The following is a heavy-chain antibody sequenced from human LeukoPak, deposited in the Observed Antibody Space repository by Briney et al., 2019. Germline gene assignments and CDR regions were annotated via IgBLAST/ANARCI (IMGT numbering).Heavy chain of an antibody. CDR3: ARTGTSSGGYY. CDR2: ISGSGGST. Sequence: GGSLRLSCAASGFTFSSYAMSWVRQAPGKGLEWVSAISGSGGSTYYADSVKGRFTISRDNAKNSLYLQMNSLRAEDTAVYYCARTGTSSGGYYWGQGTLVTVSS. V-gene: IGHV3-23*01. D-gene: IGHD1-7*01. J-gene: IGHJ4*02. CDR1: GFTFSSYA.